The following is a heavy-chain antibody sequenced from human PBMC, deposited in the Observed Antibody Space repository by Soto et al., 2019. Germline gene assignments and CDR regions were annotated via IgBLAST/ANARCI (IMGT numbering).Heavy chain of an antibody. Sequence: QVQLQESGPGLVKPSQTLSLTCTVSGASISSGDHFWTWLRQPPGKGLEWIGFIYYSGSTYYNPSLKSRVAISVHTSKNPFSLTLTSVTAADTAVYYCAREEALIVVPTGGIDYSFDYWGQGTLVTVSS. CDR2: IYYSGST. J-gene: IGHJ4*02. CDR3: AREEALIVVPTGGIDYSFDY. V-gene: IGHV4-30-4*01. D-gene: IGHD3-22*01. CDR1: GASISSGDHF.